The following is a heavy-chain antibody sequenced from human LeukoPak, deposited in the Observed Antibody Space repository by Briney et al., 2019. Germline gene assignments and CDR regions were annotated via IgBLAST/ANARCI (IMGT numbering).Heavy chain of an antibody. V-gene: IGHV3-23*01. Sequence: GGSLRLSCAASGFTFSSYAMSWVRQAPGKGLEWVSAISGSGGSTYYADSVKGRFSISRDNSKNTVHLQMNRLRLEDTALYYCVRDGAHWDLDYWGQGTLVTVSS. CDR1: GFTFSSYA. D-gene: IGHD7-27*01. CDR2: ISGSGGST. CDR3: VRDGAHWDLDY. J-gene: IGHJ4*02.